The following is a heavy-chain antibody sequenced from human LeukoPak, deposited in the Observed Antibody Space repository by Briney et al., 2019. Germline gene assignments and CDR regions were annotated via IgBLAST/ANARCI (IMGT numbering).Heavy chain of an antibody. V-gene: IGHV3-33*06. Sequence: SLRLSCAASGFTFSNYGMHWVRQAPGKGLGWEAVIWYDGSTKYYADSVKGRFTISRDNSKYTLYLQMNSLRAVDTAVYYCAKDLVKAAADTDYWGQGTLVTVSS. CDR3: AKDLVKAAADTDY. J-gene: IGHJ4*02. CDR2: IWYDGSTK. CDR1: GFTFSNYG. D-gene: IGHD6-13*01.